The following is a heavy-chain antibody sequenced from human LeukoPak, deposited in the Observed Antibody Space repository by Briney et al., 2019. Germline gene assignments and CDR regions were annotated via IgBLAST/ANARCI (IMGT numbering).Heavy chain of an antibody. V-gene: IGHV3-21*01. J-gene: IGHJ4*02. CDR2: ISSGSRYF. D-gene: IGHD6-19*01. CDR1: GFSFSTYS. Sequence: GGSLRLSCAASGFSFSTYSMNWVRQAPGKGLEWVSSISSGSRYFYYADSVKGRFTISRDNAKNSLFLQMNSLRAEDTALYYCTTDVRDEYTTGWYPIGYWGQGTLVTVSS. CDR3: TTDVRDEYTTGWYPIGY.